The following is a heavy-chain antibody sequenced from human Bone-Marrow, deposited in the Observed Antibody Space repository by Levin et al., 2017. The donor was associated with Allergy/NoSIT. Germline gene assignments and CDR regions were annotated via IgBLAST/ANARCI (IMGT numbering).Heavy chain of an antibody. D-gene: IGHD3/OR15-3a*01. CDR3: AKDQGTVAIRYGTWTPDEVGYFDL. Sequence: PGGSLRLSCAASGFTFSSSGIHWVRQAPGKGLEWVGIIYYDGSSKYYADSVKGRFTISRDNSKNTVYLHMNSLRAEDTAVYYCAKDQGTVAIRYGTWTPDEVGYFDLWGRGTLVTVSS. CDR1: GFTFSSSG. V-gene: IGHV3-33*06. CDR2: IYYDGSSK. J-gene: IGHJ2*01.